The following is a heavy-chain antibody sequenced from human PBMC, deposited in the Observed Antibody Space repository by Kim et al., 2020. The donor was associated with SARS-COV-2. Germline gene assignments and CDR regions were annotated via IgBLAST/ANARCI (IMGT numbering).Heavy chain of an antibody. D-gene: IGHD5-18*01. V-gene: IGHV4-39*07. CDR1: GGSISSSSYY. Sequence: SETLSLTCTVSGGSISSSSYYWGWIRQPPGKGLEWIGSIYYSGSTYYNPSLKSRVTISVDTSKNQFSLKLSSVTAADTAVYYCARDVRYKDTAMVAFDYWGQGTLVTVSS. CDR3: ARDVRYKDTAMVAFDY. CDR2: IYYSGST. J-gene: IGHJ4*02.